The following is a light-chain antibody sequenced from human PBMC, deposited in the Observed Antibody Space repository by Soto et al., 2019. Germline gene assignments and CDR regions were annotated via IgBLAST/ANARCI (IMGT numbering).Light chain of an antibody. CDR3: QQYNSYPLT. CDR1: QSISSW. Sequence: DIQMTQSPSTPSASVGDRVTITCRASQSISSWLAWYQQKPGKAPKLLIYKASSLESGVPSRFSGSGSGTEITLTISSLQPDDFATYYCQQYNSYPLTFGGGTKVEIK. V-gene: IGKV1-5*03. J-gene: IGKJ4*01. CDR2: KAS.